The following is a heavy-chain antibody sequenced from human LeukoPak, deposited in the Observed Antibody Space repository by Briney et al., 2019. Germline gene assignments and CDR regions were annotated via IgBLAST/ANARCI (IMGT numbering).Heavy chain of an antibody. CDR2: IYHSGGST. CDR3: ARDHTTLTGHIQYFDP. D-gene: IGHD1-20*01. CDR1: NYSISSSHY. V-gene: IGHV4-38-2*02. Sequence: SETLSLTCTVSNYSISSSHYWGWIRQSPGKGLEWIGSIYHSGGSTFYNPSLESRITISVDTSKNQFSLKLNSVTAADTAVYYCARDHTTLTGHIQYFDPWGQGTLDTVSS. J-gene: IGHJ5*02.